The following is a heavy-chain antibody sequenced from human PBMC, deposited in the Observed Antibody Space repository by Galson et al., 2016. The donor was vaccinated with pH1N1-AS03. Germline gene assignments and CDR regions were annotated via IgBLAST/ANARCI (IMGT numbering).Heavy chain of an antibody. V-gene: IGHV5-51*01. CDR2: IYPADSST. J-gene: IGHJ6*02. CDR1: GYTFSNHW. CDR3: ARQQDGRGSGLEWLFWYGMDV. D-gene: IGHD3-3*01. Sequence: QSGAEVKKPGESLKISCKVSGYTFSNHWIGWVRQMPGKGLEWMGIIYPADSSTTYSPSFQGQVTISAAQSTSTAYLQWSSLRASDTAMYFCARQQDGRGSGLEWLFWYGMDVWGQGTTVIVSS.